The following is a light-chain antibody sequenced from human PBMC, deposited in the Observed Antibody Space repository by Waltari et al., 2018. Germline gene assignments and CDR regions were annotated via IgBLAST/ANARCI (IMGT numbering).Light chain of an antibody. J-gene: IGKJ2*01. CDR2: LGS. CDR1: QSLLHSNGYNY. V-gene: IGKV2-28*01. CDR3: MQALQTPYT. Sequence: DIVMTQSPLSLPVTPGEPASISCRSSQSLLHSNGYNYLDWYLQKPGQSPQLLIYLGSNRVSGVPDRFSGSGSGTDFTLKISRVEAEDVGVYYCMQALQTPYTFGQGPKLEIK.